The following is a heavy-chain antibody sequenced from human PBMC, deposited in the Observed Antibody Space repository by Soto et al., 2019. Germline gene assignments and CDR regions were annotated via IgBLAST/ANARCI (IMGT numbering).Heavy chain of an antibody. V-gene: IGHV1-18*04. Sequence: ASVKVSCKGSGYTFTSYGISWVRQAPGQGLEWMGWISAYNGNTNYAQKLQGRVTMTTETSTSTAYMELRSLRSDDTAVYYGARDFGRECGGDCYYYGMDCWGQGTTVTVSS. CDR3: ARDFGRECGGDCYYYGMDC. J-gene: IGHJ6*02. D-gene: IGHD2-21*01. CDR2: ISAYNGNT. CDR1: GYTFTSYG.